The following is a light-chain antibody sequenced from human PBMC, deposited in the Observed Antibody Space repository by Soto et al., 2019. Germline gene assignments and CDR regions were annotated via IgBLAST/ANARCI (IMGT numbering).Light chain of an antibody. J-gene: IGKJ1*01. CDR2: GAS. V-gene: IGKV3-15*01. CDR1: QSVSSN. Sequence: EIVMTQSPATLSMYLWEIATLSCRASQSVSSNLAWYQQKPGQAPRLLIYGASTRATGIPARFSGSGSGTEFTLTISSLQSEDFAVYYRQHDNDWPTLGQGTKVDIK. CDR3: QHDNDWPT.